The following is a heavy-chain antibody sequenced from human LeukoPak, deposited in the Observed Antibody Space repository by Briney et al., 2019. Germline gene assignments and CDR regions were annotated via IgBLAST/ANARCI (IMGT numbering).Heavy chain of an antibody. Sequence: ASVKVSFKASGYTFTGYYMHWVRQAPGQGLEWMGWINPNSGAANYAQKFQGRVTMTRDTSISTAYMELTTLRSDDTALYYCARDSGSFFHDAFDIWGQGTMVTVSS. D-gene: IGHD1-26*01. CDR2: INPNSGAA. J-gene: IGHJ3*02. V-gene: IGHV1-2*02. CDR3: ARDSGSFFHDAFDI. CDR1: GYTFTGYY.